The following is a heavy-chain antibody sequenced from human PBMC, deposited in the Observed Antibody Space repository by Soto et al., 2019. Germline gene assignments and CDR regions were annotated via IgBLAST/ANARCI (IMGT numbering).Heavy chain of an antibody. J-gene: IGHJ4*02. V-gene: IGHV3-11*01. Sequence: GSLRLSCAASGLSFSNDYMGWIRQAPAKGLEWVPYISSSGSIIYYPDSVKGRFTISRDNAKNSLYLQLNRVRAEETAVYYCARDLGYYASDGCFDDWGQGTMVTVSS. D-gene: IGHD3-22*01. CDR2: ISSSGSII. CDR1: GLSFSNDY. CDR3: ARDLGYYASDGCFDD.